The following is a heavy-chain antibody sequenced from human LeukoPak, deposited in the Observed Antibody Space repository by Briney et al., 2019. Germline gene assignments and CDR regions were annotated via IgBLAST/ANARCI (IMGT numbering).Heavy chain of an antibody. CDR1: GFTLSDYY. J-gene: IGHJ4*02. D-gene: IGHD6-19*01. CDR3: ARETVAGTFDQ. CDR2: ISSRDGTI. Sequence: GGSLRLSCGVGGFTLSDYYISWIRQAPGNGLKWVSDISSRDGTIHFADSVRGRFTISWDNAKNSLYLQMNSLRVDDTAVYYCARETVAGTFDQWGQGTLVTVSS. V-gene: IGHV3-11*01.